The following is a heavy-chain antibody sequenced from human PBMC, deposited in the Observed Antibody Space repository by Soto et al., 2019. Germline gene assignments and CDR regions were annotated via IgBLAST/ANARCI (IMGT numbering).Heavy chain of an antibody. V-gene: IGHV3-30*03. CDR1: GFDFSSYG. CDR3: VSDRGYGHASVPYS. D-gene: IGHD5-18*01. CDR2: ISYDGSLQ. J-gene: IGHJ4*02. Sequence: QAQLVESGGGVVQPGRSLRLSCAASGFDFSSYGMLWVRQAPGTGLEWVAVISYDGSLQHYADSVKGRFTISRDNSKNMVLLQISSLRAEDTAVYYCVSDRGYGHASVPYSWGQGTLVSVSS.